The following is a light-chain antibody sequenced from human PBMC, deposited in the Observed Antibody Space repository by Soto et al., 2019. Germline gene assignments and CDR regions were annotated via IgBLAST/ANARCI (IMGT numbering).Light chain of an antibody. V-gene: IGLV1-44*01. Sequence: QSALTQPPSASGTPGQRVTISCSGTNSNIGSNTVNWYQQLPGTAPKLLIYSNDQRPSGVPDRFSGSKYGTAASLDISGLKSEDEADYDCAAWDDSLKGVVFGGGTKLTAL. CDR2: SND. J-gene: IGLJ7*02. CDR3: AAWDDSLKGVV. CDR1: NSNIGSNT.